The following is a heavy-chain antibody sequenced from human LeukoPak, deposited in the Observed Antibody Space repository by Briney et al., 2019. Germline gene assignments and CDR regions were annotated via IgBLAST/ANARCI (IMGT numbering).Heavy chain of an antibody. CDR2: TYYRSTWYN. CDR1: GDSVSSNSVT. V-gene: IGHV6-1*01. D-gene: IGHD2-2*01. CDR3: ARRLTQYDCFDP. Sequence: SQTLSLTCATSGDSVSSNSVTWNWIRQSPSRGLEWLGRTYYRSTWYNDYAVSVRGRITVNPGTSKNQFSLHLNSVTPEDTAVYYCARRLTQYDCFDPWGQGILVTVSS. J-gene: IGHJ5*02.